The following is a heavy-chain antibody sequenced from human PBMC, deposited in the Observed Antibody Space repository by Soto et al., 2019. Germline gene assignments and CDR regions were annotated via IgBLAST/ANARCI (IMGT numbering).Heavy chain of an antibody. J-gene: IGHJ6*02. CDR2: MNPNSGNT. CDR1: GDTFTTYD. CDR3: ARGRNGMHV. Sequence: QVQLVQSGAEVKKPGASVKVSCKASGDTFTTYDIKWVRQATGQGLEWMGWMNPNSGNTGYAQKFQGRVSTARNTAISTTYMEPGRLLSEDTSVYCCARGRNGMHVWGQGTTVTVSS. V-gene: IGHV1-8*01.